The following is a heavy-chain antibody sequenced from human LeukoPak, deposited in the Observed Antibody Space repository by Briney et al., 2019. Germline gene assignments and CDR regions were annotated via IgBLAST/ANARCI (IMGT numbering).Heavy chain of an antibody. J-gene: IGHJ4*02. Sequence: GGSLRLSCAASGFTFSDYYMTWIRQAPGKGLEWVSGVSTSGGSTYYADSVKGRFTISREHSKNTLHLQMNSLRAEDTAIYYCATSPGELEFDYWGQGTLVTVSS. V-gene: IGHV3-23*01. CDR3: ATSPGELEFDY. CDR2: VSTSGGST. CDR1: GFTFSDYY. D-gene: IGHD1-1*01.